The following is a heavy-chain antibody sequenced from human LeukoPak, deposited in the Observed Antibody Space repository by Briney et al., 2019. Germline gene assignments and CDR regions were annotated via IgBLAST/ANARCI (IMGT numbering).Heavy chain of an antibody. CDR2: IYYSGST. CDR1: GGSINSYY. D-gene: IGHD3-10*01. J-gene: IGHJ6*02. V-gene: IGHV4-59*01. CDR3: AGTSRHFYGSGSNLTPWPADMDV. Sequence: KASETLSLTCTVSGGSINSYYWTWIRQPPGKGLEWIGYIYYSGSTHYNPSLNSRVTISMDTSKNQFSLKLSSVTAADTAVYYCAGTSRHFYGSGSNLTPWPADMDVWGQGTTVTVSS.